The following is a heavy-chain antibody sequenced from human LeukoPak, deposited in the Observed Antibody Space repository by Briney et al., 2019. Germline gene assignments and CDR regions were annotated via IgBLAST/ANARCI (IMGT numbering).Heavy chain of an antibody. CDR1: GDSVSSNSAA. Sequence: SQTLSLTCAISGDSVSSNSAAWNWIRQFPSRGLEWLGRTYYRSKWSHDYAISVKSRIIINPDTSENQFSLQLNSVPPDDTAVYYCARGRSGYDYFDYWGQGTVVTVSS. D-gene: IGHD5-12*01. V-gene: IGHV6-1*01. CDR2: TYYRSKWSH. CDR3: ARGRSGYDYFDY. J-gene: IGHJ4*02.